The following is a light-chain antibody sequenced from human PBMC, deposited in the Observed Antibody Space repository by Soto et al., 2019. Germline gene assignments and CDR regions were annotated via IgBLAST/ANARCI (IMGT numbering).Light chain of an antibody. CDR1: SSDVGGYNY. CDR3: CSYSGSYTPVV. J-gene: IGLJ2*01. V-gene: IGLV2-11*01. Sequence: QSALTQPRSVSGSPGQSVTISCTGTSSDVGGYNYVSWYQQHQGKAPKLMIYDVSKRPSGVPDRFSGSKSGNTASLTISGLQAEDEADYYCCSYSGSYTPVVFGGGTKLTVL. CDR2: DVS.